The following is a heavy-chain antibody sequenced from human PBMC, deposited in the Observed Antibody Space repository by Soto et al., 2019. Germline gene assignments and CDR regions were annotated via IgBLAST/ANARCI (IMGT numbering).Heavy chain of an antibody. D-gene: IGHD6-6*01. CDR3: ARLEYSGNWFDP. J-gene: IGHJ5*02. V-gene: IGHV4-34*01. CDR1: GGSFSGYY. Sequence: SETLSLTCAVYGGSFSGYYWSWIRQPPGKGLEWIGEIDHSGSTNYNPSLKSRVTVSVDTSKNQFSLKLSSVTAADTAVYYCARLEYSGNWFDPWGQGTLVTVSS. CDR2: IDHSGST.